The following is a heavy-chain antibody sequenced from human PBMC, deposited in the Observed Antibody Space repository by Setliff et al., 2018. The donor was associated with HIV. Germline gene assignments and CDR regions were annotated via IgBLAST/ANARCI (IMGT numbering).Heavy chain of an antibody. J-gene: IGHJ3*02. CDR2: MNPNSGNT. Sequence: ASVKVSCKASGYTFTSYDIHWVRQATGQGLEWMGWMNPNSGNTGYAQKFQGRVTMTRDTSISTAYMELASLRSEDTAVYYCARVTPYCGGDCFDAFDIWGQGTMVTVSS. V-gene: IGHV1-8*02. CDR1: GYTFTSYD. D-gene: IGHD2-21*02. CDR3: ARVTPYCGGDCFDAFDI.